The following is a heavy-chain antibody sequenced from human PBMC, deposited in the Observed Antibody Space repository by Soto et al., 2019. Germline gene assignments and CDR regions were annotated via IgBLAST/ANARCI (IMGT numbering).Heavy chain of an antibody. CDR2: IYHSGST. CDR3: VRVPDY. CDR1: GGSISSGGYS. Sequence: SETLSLTCAVSGGSISSGGYSWSWIRQPPGKGLEWIGYIYHSGSTYYNPSLKSRVTISVDRSKNQFSLKLSSVTAADTAVYYCVRVPDYWGQGTQVTVSS. J-gene: IGHJ4*02. V-gene: IGHV4-30-2*01.